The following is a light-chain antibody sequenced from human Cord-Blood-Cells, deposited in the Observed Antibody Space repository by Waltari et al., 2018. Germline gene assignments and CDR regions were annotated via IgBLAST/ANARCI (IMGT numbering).Light chain of an antibody. CDR3: QQYGSSPYS. V-gene: IGKV3-20*01. Sequence: EIVLTQSPVTLSLSPGERATLSCRAIQSVSSIYLAWYQQKPGQAPRPLIYGASSRATGIPDRFSGSGSGTDFTLTISILEPEDFAVYYCQQYGSSPYSFGQGTKLEIK. CDR2: GAS. CDR1: QSVSSIY. J-gene: IGKJ2*03.